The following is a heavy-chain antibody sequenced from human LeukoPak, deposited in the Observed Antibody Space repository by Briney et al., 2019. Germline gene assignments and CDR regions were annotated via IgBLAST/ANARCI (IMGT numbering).Heavy chain of an antibody. CDR1: GFSFSSYR. CDR2: VSNSGDYI. V-gene: IGHV3-21*01. Sequence: GGSLRLSCAASGFSFSSYRMNWVRQAPGKGLEWVSSVSNSGDYIHYADSVKGRFTISRDNSKNSLYLQMNSLRAEDTAVYYCARDRAAALYYYYYMDVWGKGTTVTVSS. D-gene: IGHD6-13*01. CDR3: ARDRAAALYYYYYMDV. J-gene: IGHJ6*03.